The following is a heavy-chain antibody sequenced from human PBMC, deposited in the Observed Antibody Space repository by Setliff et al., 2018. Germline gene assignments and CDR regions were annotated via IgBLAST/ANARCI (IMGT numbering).Heavy chain of an antibody. D-gene: IGHD6-13*01. Sequence: LSLTCAVSGYSIRSGYYWGWIRQPPGKGLEWIGSIYHSGSTYYSPSLKSRVTISVDTSKNQFSLNLTSVTAADTALYYCARQPGDEQQLVGDWGQGTLVTVSS. CDR3: ARQPGDEQQLVGD. J-gene: IGHJ4*02. CDR2: IYHSGST. V-gene: IGHV4-38-2*01. CDR1: GYSIRSGYY.